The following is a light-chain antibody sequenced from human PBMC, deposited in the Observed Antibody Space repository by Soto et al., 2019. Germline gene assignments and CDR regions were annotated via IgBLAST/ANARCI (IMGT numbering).Light chain of an antibody. Sequence: LTQPPSVSGAPGQRVTISCTGSSSNIGAGYDVHWYQQLPGTAPKLLIYGNSNRPSGVPDRFSGSKSGTSASLAITGLQAEDEADYYCQSYDSSLTFYVFGTGTKLTVL. J-gene: IGLJ1*01. V-gene: IGLV1-40*01. CDR3: QSYDSSLTFYV. CDR2: GNS. CDR1: SSNIGAGYD.